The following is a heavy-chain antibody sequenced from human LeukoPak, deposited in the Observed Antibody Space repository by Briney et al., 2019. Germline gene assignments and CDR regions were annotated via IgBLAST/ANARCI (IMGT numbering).Heavy chain of an antibody. CDR3: ARAPVVRGVFGWFDF. V-gene: IGHV4-59*01. Sequence: SETLSLTCSVSGGSISTYYWNWFRQPPGKGLEWIGHRHDSGSSNYNPSHKSRVTISIDTSKNQFSLKLNSVTAADTADYYCARAPVVRGVFGWFDFWGQGVLVTVSS. J-gene: IGHJ5*01. CDR2: RHDSGSS. D-gene: IGHD3-10*01. CDR1: GGSISTYY.